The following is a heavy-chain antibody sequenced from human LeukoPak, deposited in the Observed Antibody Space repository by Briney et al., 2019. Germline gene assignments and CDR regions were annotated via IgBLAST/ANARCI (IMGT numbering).Heavy chain of an antibody. J-gene: IGHJ4*02. Sequence: ASVKVSCKASGYTFTSYGISWVQQAPGQGLEWMGWISAYNGNTNYAQKLQGRVTMTTDTSTSTDYMELRSLRSDDTAVYYCARVRVGSVLDYWGQGTLVTVSS. CDR1: GYTFTSYG. D-gene: IGHD2-8*01. CDR2: ISAYNGNT. V-gene: IGHV1-18*01. CDR3: ARVRVGSVLDY.